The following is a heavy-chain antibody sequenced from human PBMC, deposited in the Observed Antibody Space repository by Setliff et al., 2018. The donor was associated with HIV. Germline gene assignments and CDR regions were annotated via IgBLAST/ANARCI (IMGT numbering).Heavy chain of an antibody. CDR3: ARHNVITYGGLLFDYYYYGMDV. Sequence: SETLSLTCGVSGDSVSGYYWIWIRQSPGRGLEWIGSVDYSESTKYNPSLNSRGTISLDTSKRELSLKLTSVTAADTAVYYCARHNVITYGGLLFDYYYYGMDVWGHATTVTVSS. D-gene: IGHD3-16*01. CDR2: VDYSEST. V-gene: IGHV4-59*02. J-gene: IGHJ6*02. CDR1: GDSVSGYY.